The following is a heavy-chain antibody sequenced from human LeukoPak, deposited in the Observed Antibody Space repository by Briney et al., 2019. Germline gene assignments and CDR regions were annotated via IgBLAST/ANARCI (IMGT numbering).Heavy chain of an antibody. J-gene: IGHJ4*02. Sequence: GGSLRLSCAASGFTFSSYGMHWVRQAPGKGLEWVAVIWYDGSNKYYADSVKGRFTISRDNSKNTLYLQMNSLRAEDTAVYYCAPSAQGPWGYYFDYWGQGTLVTVSS. D-gene: IGHD2-2*01. CDR2: IWYDGSNK. CDR1: GFTFSSYG. CDR3: APSAQGPWGYYFDY. V-gene: IGHV3-33*01.